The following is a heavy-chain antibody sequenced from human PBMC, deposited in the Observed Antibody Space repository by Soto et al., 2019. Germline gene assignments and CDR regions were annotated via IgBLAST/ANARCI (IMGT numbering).Heavy chain of an antibody. CDR3: AKDSDYVGGYGQKDY. CDR2: ISGSGGST. CDR1: GFTFSSYA. J-gene: IGHJ4*02. Sequence: EVQLLESGGGLVQPGGSLRLSCAASGFTFSSYAMSWVRQAPGKGLEWVSAISGSGGSTYYADSVKGRFTISRDNSKNTLDLKMNSLRAEDTAVYYCAKDSDYVGGYGQKDYWGQGTLVTVSS. D-gene: IGHD5-12*01. V-gene: IGHV3-23*01.